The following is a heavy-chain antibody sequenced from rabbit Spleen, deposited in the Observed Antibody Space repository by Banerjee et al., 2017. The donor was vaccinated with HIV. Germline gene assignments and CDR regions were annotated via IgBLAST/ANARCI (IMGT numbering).Heavy chain of an antibody. J-gene: IGHJ6*01. CDR3: ARDLIGIIGWNFYL. V-gene: IGHV1S45*01. CDR2: IDVVKSGTT. CDR1: GLDFSINYW. Sequence: QEQLEESGGDLVKPGASLTLTCKASGLDFSINYWICWVRQAPGKGLEWIACIDVVKSGTTYYASWAKGRFTISRTSSITVTLQMTSLTAADTATYFCARDLIGIIGWNFYLWGPGTLVTVS. D-gene: IGHD1-1*01.